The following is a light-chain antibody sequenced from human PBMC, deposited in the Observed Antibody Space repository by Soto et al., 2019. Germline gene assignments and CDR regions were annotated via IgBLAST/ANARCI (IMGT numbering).Light chain of an antibody. J-gene: IGKJ1*01. Sequence: IQMTQSPSTLSASVGDRVTITCRASQNINNWVAWYQQKPGKAPKLLIYKASSLESGVPSRFSGSGSGAEFTLTISSLQPDDFATYYCQQYNTYSRTFGQGTKVEVK. CDR2: KAS. CDR3: QQYNTYSRT. V-gene: IGKV1-5*03. CDR1: QNINNW.